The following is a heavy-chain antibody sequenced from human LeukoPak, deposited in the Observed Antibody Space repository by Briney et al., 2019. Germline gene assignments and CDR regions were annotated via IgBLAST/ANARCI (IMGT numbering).Heavy chain of an antibody. CDR1: GFTFSSYG. Sequence: GRSLRLSCAASGFTFSSYGMHWVRQAPGKGLEWVAVISYDGSNKYYADSVKGRFTTSRDNSKDTLYLQMNSLRAEDTAVYYCAKEMRWLQTKNWFDPWGQGTLVTVSS. J-gene: IGHJ5*02. D-gene: IGHD5-24*01. CDR3: AKEMRWLQTKNWFDP. CDR2: ISYDGSNK. V-gene: IGHV3-30*18.